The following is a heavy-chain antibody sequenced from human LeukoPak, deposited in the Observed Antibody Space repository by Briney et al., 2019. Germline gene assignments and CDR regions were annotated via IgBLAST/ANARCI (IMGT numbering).Heavy chain of an antibody. J-gene: IGHJ6*03. D-gene: IGHD5-18*01. V-gene: IGHV4-61*01. CDR3: ARTTEGGYTYDYFYYYYMDV. CDR2: IYYSGST. Sequence: SETLPLTCTVSGGSLTSSFYWSWIRQPPGKGLEWIGYIYYSGSTNYNPSLKSRVTISVDTSKNQFSLKLSSVTAADTAVYYCARTTEGGYTYDYFYYYYMDVWGKGTTVTISS. CDR1: GGSLTSSFY.